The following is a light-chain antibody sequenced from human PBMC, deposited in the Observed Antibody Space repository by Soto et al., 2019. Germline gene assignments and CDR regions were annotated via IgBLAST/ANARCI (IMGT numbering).Light chain of an antibody. J-gene: IGKJ1*01. V-gene: IGKV3D-20*02. CDR2: GAS. Sequence: EIVLTQSPGTLSLSPGERATLSCRASQSVGSSHLAWYQQKPGQAPRLLIYGASSRATGIPDRFSGSGSGTDFTLTISRLEPEDFAVYYCQQRSNWPQTFGQGTKVDIK. CDR3: QQRSNWPQT. CDR1: QSVGSSH.